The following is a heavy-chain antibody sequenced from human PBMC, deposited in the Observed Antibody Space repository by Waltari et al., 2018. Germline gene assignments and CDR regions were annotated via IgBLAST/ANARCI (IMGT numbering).Heavy chain of an antibody. V-gene: IGHV4-39*01. CDR2: IYYSGST. J-gene: IGHJ2*01. CDR1: GGSISSSSYY. CDR3: ARRRGRGGATNWYFDL. Sequence: QLQLQESGPGLVKPSETLSLACTVSGGSISSSSYYWGWIRQPPGKGLEWIGSIYYSGSTDYNPSLKSRVTISVDTSKNQFSLKLSSVTAADTAVYYCARRRGRGGATNWYFDLWGRGTLVTVSS. D-gene: IGHD1-26*01.